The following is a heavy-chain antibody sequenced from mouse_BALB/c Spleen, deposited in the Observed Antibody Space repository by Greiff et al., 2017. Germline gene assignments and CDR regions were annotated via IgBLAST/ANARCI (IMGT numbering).Heavy chain of an antibody. CDR2: IDPANGNT. V-gene: IGHV14-3*02. CDR1: GFNIKDTY. J-gene: IGHJ2*01. CDR3: ARLWDVGY. Sequence: GQLQQSGAELVKPGASVKLSCTASGFNIKDTYMHWVKQRPEQGLEWIGRIDPANGNTKYDPKFQGKATITADTSSNTAYLQLSSLTSEDTAVYYCARLWDVGYWGQGTTLTVSS. D-gene: IGHD4-1*01.